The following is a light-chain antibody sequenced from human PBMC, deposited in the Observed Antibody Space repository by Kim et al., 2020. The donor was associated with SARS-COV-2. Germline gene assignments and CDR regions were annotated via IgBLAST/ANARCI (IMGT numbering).Light chain of an antibody. CDR2: RNN. CDR1: SNNVGNQG. Sequence: LTQPPSVSKGLRQTATLTCTGNSNNVGNQGAAWLQQHQGHPPKLLSYRNNNRPSGISERLSASRSGNTASLTITGLQPEDEADYYCSAWDSSLSAVVFGGGTKLTVL. V-gene: IGLV10-54*01. CDR3: SAWDSSLSAVV. J-gene: IGLJ2*01.